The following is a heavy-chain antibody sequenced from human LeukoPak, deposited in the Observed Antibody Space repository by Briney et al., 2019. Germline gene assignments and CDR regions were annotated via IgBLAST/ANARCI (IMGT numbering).Heavy chain of an antibody. Sequence: ASVKVSCKASGYTFTSYDINWVRQATGQGLEWMGWMNPNSGNTGYAQKFQGRVTMTRNTSISTAYMELSSLRSEDTAVYYCARLIQLSSNYYYMDVWGKGTTVTISS. CDR2: MNPNSGNT. J-gene: IGHJ6*03. CDR1: GYTFTSYD. D-gene: IGHD5-18*01. V-gene: IGHV1-8*01. CDR3: ARLIQLSSNYYYMDV.